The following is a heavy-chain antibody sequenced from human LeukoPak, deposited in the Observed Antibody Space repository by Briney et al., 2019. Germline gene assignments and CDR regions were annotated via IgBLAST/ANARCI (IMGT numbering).Heavy chain of an antibody. CDR2: IYHGGNT. V-gene: IGHV4-38-2*02. Sequence: SETLSLTCTVSGYSITSGYYWGWIRQPPGKGLDWIGTIYHGGNTYYNPSLKSRVTISVDTSKNQFSLKLSSVTAADTAVYYCARGWDSSSWYYQTDYWGQGTLVTVSS. CDR1: GYSITSGYY. D-gene: IGHD6-13*01. J-gene: IGHJ4*02. CDR3: ARGWDSSSWYYQTDY.